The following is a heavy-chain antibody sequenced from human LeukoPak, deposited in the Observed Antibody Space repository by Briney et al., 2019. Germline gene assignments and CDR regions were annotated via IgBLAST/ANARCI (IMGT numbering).Heavy chain of an antibody. J-gene: IGHJ4*02. Sequence: PGRPLRLSCATSGFTFSQYGMHWVRQAPGKGLEWVAVIWNDGSDKYYGDSVKGRFTISRDNSKNTVYLQMNSLRVEDTAVYYCAKDAKRGFDYSNSLESWGQGALVTVSS. CDR3: AKDAKRGFDYSNSLES. D-gene: IGHD4-11*01. V-gene: IGHV3-33*06. CDR2: IWNDGSDK. CDR1: GFTFSQYG.